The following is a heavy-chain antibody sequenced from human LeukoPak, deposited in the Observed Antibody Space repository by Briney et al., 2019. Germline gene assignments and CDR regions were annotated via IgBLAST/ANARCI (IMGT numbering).Heavy chain of an antibody. CDR1: GGSFSGYY. D-gene: IGHD2-2*01. CDR2: INHSGST. J-gene: IGHJ4*02. V-gene: IGHV4-34*01. Sequence: SETLSLTCAVYGGSFSGYYWSWIRQPPGKGLEWIGEINHSGSTNYNPSLKSRVTISVDTSKNQFSLKLSSVTAADTAVYYCARGGYIVVVPAARRFDYWGQGTLVTVSS. CDR3: ARGGYIVVVPAARRFDY.